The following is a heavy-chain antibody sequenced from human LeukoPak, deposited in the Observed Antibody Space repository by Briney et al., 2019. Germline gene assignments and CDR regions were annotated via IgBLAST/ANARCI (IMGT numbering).Heavy chain of an antibody. Sequence: GGSLRLSCAASGFTFSDYYMSWIRQAPGKGLEWVSYISSSGSIIYYADSVKGRFTISRDNSKNSLYLQMNSLRTEDTALYYCAKDGTNKSYMDVWGKGTTVTVSS. CDR1: GFTFSDYY. J-gene: IGHJ6*03. CDR2: ISSSGSII. D-gene: IGHD2/OR15-2a*01. CDR3: AKDGTNKSYMDV. V-gene: IGHV3-11*01.